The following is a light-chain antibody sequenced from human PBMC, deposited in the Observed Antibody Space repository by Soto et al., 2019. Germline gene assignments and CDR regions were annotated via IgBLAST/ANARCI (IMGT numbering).Light chain of an antibody. Sequence: VLTQSPGTLSFSPGERATLSCRASQSVSSYLAWYQQKPGQAPRLLIYDASNRATGIPARFSGSGSGTDFTLTISSLEPEDFAVYYCQQRSNWPITFGQGTRLEIK. CDR3: QQRSNWPIT. CDR2: DAS. CDR1: QSVSSY. V-gene: IGKV3-11*01. J-gene: IGKJ5*01.